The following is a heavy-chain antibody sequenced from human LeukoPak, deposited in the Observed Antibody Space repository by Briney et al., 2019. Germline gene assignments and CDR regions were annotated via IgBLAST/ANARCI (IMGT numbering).Heavy chain of an antibody. CDR2: ISSSSSYI. CDR1: GFTVSSNY. D-gene: IGHD6-13*01. J-gene: IGHJ3*02. CDR3: ARARVAAAFDAFDI. V-gene: IGHV3-21*01. Sequence: GGSLRLSCAASGFTVSSNYMSWVRQAPGKGLEWVSSISSSSSYIYYVDSVKGRFTISRDNAKNSLYLQMNSLRAEDTAVYYCARARVAAAFDAFDIWGQGTMVTVSS.